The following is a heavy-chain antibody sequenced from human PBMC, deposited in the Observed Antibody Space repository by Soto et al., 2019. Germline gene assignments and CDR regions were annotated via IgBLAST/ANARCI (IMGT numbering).Heavy chain of an antibody. CDR1: GFTFSSYA. CDR3: ARDPEAHIVVVTAQPYFDY. J-gene: IGHJ4*02. Sequence: QVQLVESGGGVVQPGRSLRLSCAASGFTFSSYAMHWVRQAPGKGLEWVAVISYDGSNKYYADSVKGRFTISRDNSKNTLYLQMNILRAEDTAVYYCARDPEAHIVVVTAQPYFDYWGQGTLVTVSS. D-gene: IGHD2-21*02. CDR2: ISYDGSNK. V-gene: IGHV3-30-3*01.